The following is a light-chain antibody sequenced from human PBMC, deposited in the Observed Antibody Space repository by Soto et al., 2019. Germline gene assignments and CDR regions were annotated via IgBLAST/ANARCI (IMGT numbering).Light chain of an antibody. J-gene: IGKJ5*01. V-gene: IGKV3-15*01. CDR1: QSVSSS. CDR3: QQYNNWPPIT. Sequence: EIVMTQSPSTLSVSPGERATLSCRASQSVSSSLAWFQQKPGQAPRLLIYGASTRATGIPARFSGGGSGTEFTLTISSLQSEDFAVYYCQQYNNWPPITFGQGTRMEIK. CDR2: GAS.